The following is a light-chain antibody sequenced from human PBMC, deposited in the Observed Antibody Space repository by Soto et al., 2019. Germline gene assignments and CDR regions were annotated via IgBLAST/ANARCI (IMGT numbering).Light chain of an antibody. V-gene: IGKV1-33*01. J-gene: IGKJ4*01. Sequence: DIQMTQSPSSLSASVGDRVTITCQASQDITNCLNWYQQKPGKAPNLLIFDASNLDAGVPSRFSGSGSGTYFTFTIHSLQPEDVATYYCQQYDHLSLTFGGGTKVDIK. CDR2: DAS. CDR1: QDITNC. CDR3: QQYDHLSLT.